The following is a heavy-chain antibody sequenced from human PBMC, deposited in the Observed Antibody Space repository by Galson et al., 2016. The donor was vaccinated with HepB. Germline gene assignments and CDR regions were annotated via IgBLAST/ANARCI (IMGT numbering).Heavy chain of an antibody. J-gene: IGHJ6*02. Sequence: LRLSCATSGFTFSSYVMSWVRQAPVKGLEWVSTISGTGGITYYADSVKGRFTISRDNSKNTLYLQMNSLRAGDTAVYYCAKGAEKATILHYGMDVWGQGTTVTVS. CDR2: ISGTGGIT. CDR3: AKGAEKATILHYGMDV. CDR1: GFTFSSYV. D-gene: IGHD5-24*01. V-gene: IGHV3-23*01.